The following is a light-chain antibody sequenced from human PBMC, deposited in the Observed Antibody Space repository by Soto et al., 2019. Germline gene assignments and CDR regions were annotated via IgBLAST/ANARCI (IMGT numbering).Light chain of an antibody. CDR3: LQVANFPRT. V-gene: IGKV1-12*01. Sequence: DIQMTQSPPSLSASVGDRVTITCRASQGSNNFLDRYQQKAGKIPKLLIYAASTLQSGFPSRFAGSGSGRDFTLTIHTLQPEDSATYYCLQVANFPRTFGQGTKVDIK. CDR1: QGSNNF. J-gene: IGKJ1*01. CDR2: AAS.